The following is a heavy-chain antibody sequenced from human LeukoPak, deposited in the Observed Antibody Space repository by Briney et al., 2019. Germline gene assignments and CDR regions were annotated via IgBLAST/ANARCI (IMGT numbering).Heavy chain of an antibody. D-gene: IGHD4-17*01. CDR1: GDTLSNYG. V-gene: IGHV1-18*04. CDR2: NNVYSGNK. CDR3: ARVTVVTRSPWSWGPKKIGQEVNWFDP. Sequence: ASVTVSFKSPGDTLSNYGITWVRQARGQGREGVGWNNVYSGNKNYAQHFQGRVTMTTERSTSTAYLELRSLRSDDTAVYYYARVTVVTRSPWSWGPKKIGQEVNWFDPWGQGTLIIVSS. J-gene: IGHJ5*02.